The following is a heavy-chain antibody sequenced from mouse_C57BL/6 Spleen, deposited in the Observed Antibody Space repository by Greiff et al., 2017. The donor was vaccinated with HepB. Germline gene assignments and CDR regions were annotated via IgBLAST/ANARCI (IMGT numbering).Heavy chain of an antibody. V-gene: IGHV3-6*01. CDR3: ARDTDYGSSYQWYFDY. J-gene: IGHJ2*01. CDR1: GYSITSGYY. Sequence: DVKLQESGPGLVKPSQSLSLTCSVTGYSITSGYYWNWIRQFPGNKLEWMGYISYDGSNNYNPSLKNRISITRDTSKNQFFLKLNSVTTEDTATYYCARDTDYGSSYQWYFDYWGQGTTLTVSS. CDR2: ISYDGSN. D-gene: IGHD1-1*01.